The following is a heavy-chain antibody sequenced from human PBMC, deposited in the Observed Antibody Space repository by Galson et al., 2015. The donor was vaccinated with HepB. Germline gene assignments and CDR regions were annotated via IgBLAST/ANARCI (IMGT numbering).Heavy chain of an antibody. D-gene: IGHD5-18*01. CDR2: ISSSSSYI. Sequence: SLRLSCAASGFTFSSYSMNWVRQAPGKGLEWVSSISSSSSYIYYADSVKGRFTISRDNAKKSLCLQMNSLRAEDTAVYYCARGVDTAMESYNWFDPWGQGTLVTVSS. CDR3: ARGVDTAMESYNWFDP. J-gene: IGHJ5*02. CDR1: GFTFSSYS. V-gene: IGHV3-21*01.